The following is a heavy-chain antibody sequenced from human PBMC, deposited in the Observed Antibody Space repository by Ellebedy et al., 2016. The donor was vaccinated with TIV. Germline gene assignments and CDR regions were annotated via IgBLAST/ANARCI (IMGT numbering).Heavy chain of an antibody. CDR3: AKAQSPEYYGLDV. CDR1: GFTFSSYA. CDR2: ISGSGGST. J-gene: IGHJ6*02. V-gene: IGHV3-23*01. Sequence: PGGFLRLSCTASGFTFSSYAMSWVRQAPGKGLEWVSVISGSGGSTYYADSVKGRFTTSRDNSRTTLYLEMNSLRVDDTAVYYWAKAQSPEYYGLDVWGQGTTVTVSS.